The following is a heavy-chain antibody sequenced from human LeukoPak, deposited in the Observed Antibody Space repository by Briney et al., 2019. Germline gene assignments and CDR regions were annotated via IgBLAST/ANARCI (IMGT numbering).Heavy chain of an antibody. J-gene: IGHJ6*02. Sequence: PGGSLRLSCTASGFTFGDYAMSWVRQAPGKGLEWVGFIRSKAYGGTTEYAASVKGRFTISRDDSKSIAYLQMNSLKTEDTAAYYCTRDDIGAAKTYYDFWSGPYGMDVWGQGTTVTVSS. V-gene: IGHV3-49*04. CDR3: TRDDIGAAKTYYDFWSGPYGMDV. D-gene: IGHD3-3*01. CDR2: IRSKAYGGTT. CDR1: GFTFGDYA.